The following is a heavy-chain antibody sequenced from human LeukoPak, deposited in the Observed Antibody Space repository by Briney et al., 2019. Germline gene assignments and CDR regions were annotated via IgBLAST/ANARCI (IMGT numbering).Heavy chain of an antibody. CDR1: GFSLSTSGVG. CDR2: IYWDDDK. V-gene: IGHV2-5*02. D-gene: IGHD2-8*02. Sequence: SGPTLVHPTQTLTLTYTFSGFSLSTSGVGVGWIRQPPGKALEWLALIYWDDDKRYSPSLKSRLTITKDTSKNQVVLTMTNMDPVDTATYFCAHTRVTGDLDYWGQGTLVTVSS. CDR3: AHTRVTGDLDY. J-gene: IGHJ4*02.